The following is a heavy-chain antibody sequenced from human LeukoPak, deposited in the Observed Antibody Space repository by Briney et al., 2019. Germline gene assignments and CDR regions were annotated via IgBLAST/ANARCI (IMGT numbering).Heavy chain of an antibody. CDR3: ARGIKAHLTYYYYYGMDV. Sequence: ASVKVSCKASGYTFTGYYMHWVRQAPGQGLEWMGWINPNSGGTNYAQKFQGRVTMTRDTSISTAYMELSRLRSDDTAVYYCARGIKAHLTYYYYYGMDVWGQGTTVTVSS. CDR1: GYTFTGYY. V-gene: IGHV1-2*02. CDR2: INPNSGGT. D-gene: IGHD3-10*01. J-gene: IGHJ6*02.